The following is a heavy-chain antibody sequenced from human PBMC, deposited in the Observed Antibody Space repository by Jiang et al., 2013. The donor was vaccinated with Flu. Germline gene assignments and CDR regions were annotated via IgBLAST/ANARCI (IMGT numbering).Heavy chain of an antibody. D-gene: IGHD2-21*02. CDR2: INAGNGNT. V-gene: IGHV1-3*01. Sequence: GAEVKKPGASVKVSCKASGYTFTSYAMHWVRQAPGQRLEWMGWINAGNGNTKYSQKFQGRVTITRDTSASTAYMELSSLRSEDTAVYYCARSDCGGDCYSGFDYWGQGTLVTVSS. J-gene: IGHJ4*02. CDR1: GYTFTSYA. CDR3: ARSDCGGDCYSGFDY.